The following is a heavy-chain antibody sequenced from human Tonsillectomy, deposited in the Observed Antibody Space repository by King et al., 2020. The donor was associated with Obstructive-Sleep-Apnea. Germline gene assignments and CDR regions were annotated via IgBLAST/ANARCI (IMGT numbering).Heavy chain of an antibody. CDR3: VRAAAWGDLRGNWSFDL. V-gene: IGHV4-34*01. D-gene: IGHD3-16*01. Sequence: VQLPQWGAGLLEPSENLSLTCAVYGASFSDDYWGWIRQSPGKGMEWIGEVHHSGGSNYNPSLKSRVTIVLDTSKNQVLLKLSSVTAADTAVYYCVRAAAWGDLRGNWSFDLWGRGTLVTVSS. J-gene: IGHJ2*01. CDR1: GASFSDDY. CDR2: VHHSGGS.